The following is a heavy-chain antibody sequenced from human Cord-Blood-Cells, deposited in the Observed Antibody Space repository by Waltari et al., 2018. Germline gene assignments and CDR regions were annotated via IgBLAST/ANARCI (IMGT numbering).Heavy chain of an antibody. Sequence: QVQLQESGPGLVKPSQTLSLTCTVSGGAISSGSYYWSWIRQTAGKGPGWIGYIYTSGSTNYNPSLKSRVTISVDTSKNQFSLKLSSVTAADTAVYYCARDMRHPLNMAYSSSFGAFDIWGQGTMVTVSS. D-gene: IGHD6-6*01. CDR2: IYTSGST. V-gene: IGHV4-61*09. CDR1: GGAISSGSYY. J-gene: IGHJ3*02. CDR3: ARDMRHPLNMAYSSSFGAFDI.